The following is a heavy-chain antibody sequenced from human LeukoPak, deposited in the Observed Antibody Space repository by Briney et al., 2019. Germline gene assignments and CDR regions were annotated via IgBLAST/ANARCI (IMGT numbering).Heavy chain of an antibody. J-gene: IGHJ4*02. CDR1: GFTFSSYA. D-gene: IGHD5-24*01. V-gene: IGHV3-23*01. CDR3: AKVGRWLQLFDY. Sequence: PGGSLRLSCAASGFTFSSYAMSWVRQAPGKGLEWVSAISGSGGSTYYADSVKGRFTISRDNSKDTLYLQMNSLRAEDTAVYYCAKVGRWLQLFDYWGQGTLVTVSS. CDR2: ISGSGGST.